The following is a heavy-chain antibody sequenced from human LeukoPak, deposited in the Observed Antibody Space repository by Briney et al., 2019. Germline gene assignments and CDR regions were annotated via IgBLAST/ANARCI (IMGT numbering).Heavy chain of an antibody. CDR3: ARPYYYDSRIDP. D-gene: IGHD3-22*01. CDR2: MYYSGST. Sequence: SETLSLTCTVSGGSISSGDHYWSWLRQPPGKGLEWIAYMYYSGSTYYNPSLKSRVTMSADTSKNQLSLKLSSVTAADTAVYYCARPYYYDSRIDPWGQGILVTVSS. V-gene: IGHV4-30-4*01. J-gene: IGHJ5*02. CDR1: GGSISSGDHY.